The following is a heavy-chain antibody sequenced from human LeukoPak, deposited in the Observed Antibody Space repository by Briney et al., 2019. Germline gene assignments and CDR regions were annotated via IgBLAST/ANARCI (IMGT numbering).Heavy chain of an antibody. CDR3: ARDCSSTSWPDGMDV. D-gene: IGHD2-2*01. CDR1: GFTFSDYY. Sequence: GGSLRLSCAASGFTFSDYYMSWIRQAPGKGLEWVSYISSSGSTIYYADSVKGRFTISRDNAKNSLYLQMNSLRAEDTAVYYCARDCSSTSWPDGMDVWGQGTTVTVSS. J-gene: IGHJ6*02. CDR2: ISSSGSTI. V-gene: IGHV3-11*01.